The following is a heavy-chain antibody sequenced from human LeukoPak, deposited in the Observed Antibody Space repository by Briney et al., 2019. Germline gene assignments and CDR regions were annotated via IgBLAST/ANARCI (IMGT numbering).Heavy chain of an antibody. J-gene: IGHJ6*02. CDR3: ARLVTFYDFWSGYYLDYGMDV. CDR1: GGSISSYY. CDR2: IYYSGST. Sequence: SETLSLTCTVSGGSISSYYWSWIRQPPGKGLEWIGYIYYSGSTNYNPSLKSRVTISVDTSKNQFSLKLSSVTAADTAVYYCARLVTFYDFWSGYYLDYGMDVWGQGTTITVSS. D-gene: IGHD3-3*01. V-gene: IGHV4-59*08.